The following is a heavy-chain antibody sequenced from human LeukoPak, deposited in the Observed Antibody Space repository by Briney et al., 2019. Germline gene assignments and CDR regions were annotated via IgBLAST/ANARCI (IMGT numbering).Heavy chain of an antibody. CDR3: ARGPPRRRYCTNGVCPGGRWFDP. CDR1: GFTFSSYS. J-gene: IGHJ5*02. CDR2: ISSSSSTI. V-gene: IGHV3-48*01. Sequence: GGSLRLSCAASGFTFSSYSMNWVRQAPGKGLEWVSYISSSSSTIYYADSVKGRFTISRDNAKNSLYLQMNSLRAEDTAVYYCARGPPRRRYCTNGVCPGGRWFDPWGQGTLVTVSS. D-gene: IGHD2-8*01.